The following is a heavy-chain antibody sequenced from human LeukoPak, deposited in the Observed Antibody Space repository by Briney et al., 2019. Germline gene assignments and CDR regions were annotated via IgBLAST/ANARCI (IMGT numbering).Heavy chain of an antibody. V-gene: IGHV3-30*04. CDR3: ARETMITFGGVIVDKGGFDY. CDR1: GFTFSSYA. CDR2: ISYDGSNK. D-gene: IGHD3-16*02. Sequence: SGGSLRLSCAASGFTFSSYAMHWVRQAPGKGLEWVAVISYDGSNKYYADSVKGRFTISRDNSKNTLYLQMNSLRAEDTAVYYCARETMITFGGVIVDKGGFDYWGQGTLVTVSS. J-gene: IGHJ4*02.